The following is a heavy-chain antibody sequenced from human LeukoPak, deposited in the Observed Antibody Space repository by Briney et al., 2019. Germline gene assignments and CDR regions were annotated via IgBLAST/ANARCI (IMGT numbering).Heavy chain of an antibody. Sequence: ASVKVSCKASGYTFTGYYMHWVRQAPGQGLEWMGWINPNSGGTNYAQKFQGWVTMTRDTSISTAYMELSRLRSDDTAVYYCARGDGADSSGYYSPYFDYWGQGTLVTVSS. V-gene: IGHV1-2*04. CDR3: ARGDGADSSGYYSPYFDY. D-gene: IGHD3-22*01. CDR1: GYTFTGYY. CDR2: INPNSGGT. J-gene: IGHJ4*02.